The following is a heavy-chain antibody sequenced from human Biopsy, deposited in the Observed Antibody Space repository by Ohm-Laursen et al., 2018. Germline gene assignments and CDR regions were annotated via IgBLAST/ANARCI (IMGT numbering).Heavy chain of an antibody. CDR3: ARDSRGGHLNTTLITGKNLDS. Sequence: SDTLPLTCTVSRDSISNYYWTWIRQSPGKGLEWIGYIYYTGSTNYNPSVKSRVTISVDTSKSQFSLKLNSVTAADTAVYFCARDSRGGHLNTTLITGKNLDSWGQGILVTVSS. CDR1: RDSISNYY. D-gene: IGHD3-16*01. V-gene: IGHV4-59*01. J-gene: IGHJ4*02. CDR2: IYYTGST.